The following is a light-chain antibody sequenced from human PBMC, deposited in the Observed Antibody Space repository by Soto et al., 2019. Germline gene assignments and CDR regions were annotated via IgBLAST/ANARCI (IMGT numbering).Light chain of an antibody. CDR2: DAS. CDR1: QSVSTY. J-gene: IGKJ5*01. Sequence: EIVLTQSPASLSLSPGEGATLSCRASQSVSTYLAWFQQKFGQPPRLLIYDASKRATGIPARFSGSGSGTDFTLTINSLEPDDFAVYYCQQRSYLPITFGQGTRLEI. V-gene: IGKV3-11*01. CDR3: QQRSYLPIT.